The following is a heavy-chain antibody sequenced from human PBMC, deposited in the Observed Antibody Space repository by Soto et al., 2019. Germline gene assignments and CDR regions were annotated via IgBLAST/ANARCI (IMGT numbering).Heavy chain of an antibody. J-gene: IGHJ6*03. V-gene: IGHV4-59*01. Sequence: PSETLSLTCTVSGGSISSYYWSWIRQPPGKGLEWIGYIYYSGSTNYNPSLKSRVTISVDTSKNQFSLKLSSVTAADTAVYYCVRIRGSGSYLGSYYYYCYMDVWGKGTTVTVSS. CDR1: GGSISSYY. D-gene: IGHD3-10*01. CDR2: IYYSGST. CDR3: VRIRGSGSYLGSYYYYCYMDV.